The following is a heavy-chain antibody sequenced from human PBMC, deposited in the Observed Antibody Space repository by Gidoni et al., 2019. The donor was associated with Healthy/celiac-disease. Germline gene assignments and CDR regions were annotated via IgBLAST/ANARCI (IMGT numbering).Heavy chain of an antibody. CDR1: GGSFSGYY. Sequence: QVQLQPWGAGLLTPSETLSLTCAVYGGSFSGYYWSWIRQPPGKGLEWIGEIKHSGSTNYNPSLKSRVTISVDTSKNQFSLKLSSVTAADTAVYYCARGRRYDFWSGPYVDYWGQGTLVTVSS. D-gene: IGHD3-3*01. J-gene: IGHJ4*02. CDR3: ARGRRYDFWSGPYVDY. CDR2: IKHSGST. V-gene: IGHV4-34*01.